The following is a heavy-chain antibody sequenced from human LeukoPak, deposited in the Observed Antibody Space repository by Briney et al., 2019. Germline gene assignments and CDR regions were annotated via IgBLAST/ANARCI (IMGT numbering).Heavy chain of an antibody. CDR2: IRYDGSNK. J-gene: IGHJ6*03. CDR1: GFTFSSYG. CDR3: AKGGGSTTQTPYYYYYMDV. Sequence: GGSLRLSCAASGFTFSSYGMHWVRQTPGRGLEWVAFIRYDGSNKYYADSVKGRFTISRDNSKNTLYLQMNSLRAEDTAVYYCAKGGGSTTQTPYYYYYMDVWGKGTTVTVSS. V-gene: IGHV3-30*02. D-gene: IGHD4-11*01.